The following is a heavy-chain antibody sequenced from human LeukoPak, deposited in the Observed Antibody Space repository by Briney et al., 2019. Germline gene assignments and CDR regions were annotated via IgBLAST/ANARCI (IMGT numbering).Heavy chain of an antibody. J-gene: IGHJ4*02. V-gene: IGHV3-48*03. CDR1: GFTYSSYE. CDR3: ARDADIVVVPAAMSDY. Sequence: PGGSLRLSCAASGFTYSSYEMNWVGQAPGEGLEWVSYISSSGGTIYYEDSVKGRFTISRDNAKNSLYLQMNSLRAEDTAVYYCARDADIVVVPAAMSDYWGQGTLVTVSS. D-gene: IGHD2-2*01. CDR2: ISSSGGTI.